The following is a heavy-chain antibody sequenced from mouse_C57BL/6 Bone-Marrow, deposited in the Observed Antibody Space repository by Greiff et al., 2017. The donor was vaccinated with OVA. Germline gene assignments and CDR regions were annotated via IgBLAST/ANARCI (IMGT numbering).Heavy chain of an antibody. J-gene: IGHJ4*01. Sequence: VQLQESGAELARPGASVKLSCKASGYTFTSYGISWVKQRTGQGLEWIGEIYPRSGNTYYNEKFKGKATLTADKSSSTAYMELRSLTSEDSAVYFCAREPYDIYAMDYWGQGTSVTVSS. CDR1: GYTFTSYG. D-gene: IGHD2-3*01. CDR2: IYPRSGNT. V-gene: IGHV1-81*01. CDR3: AREPYDIYAMDY.